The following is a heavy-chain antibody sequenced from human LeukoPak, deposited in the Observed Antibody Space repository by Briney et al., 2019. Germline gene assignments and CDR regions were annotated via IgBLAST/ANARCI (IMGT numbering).Heavy chain of an antibody. J-gene: IGHJ5*02. CDR3: ARQDYYVSSGHNWFDP. CDR2: INHSGST. D-gene: IGHD3-22*01. Sequence: SETLSLTCAVYGGSFSDYSWSWIRQPPGKGLEWIGEINHSGSTNYNPSLKSRVTISVDTSKNQFSLKVNSVIAADTAVYYCARQDYYVSSGHNWFDPRGQGTLVTVSS. V-gene: IGHV4-34*01. CDR1: GGSFSDYS.